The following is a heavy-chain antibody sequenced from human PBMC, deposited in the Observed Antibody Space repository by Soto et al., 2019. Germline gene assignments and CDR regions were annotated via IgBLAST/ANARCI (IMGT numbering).Heavy chain of an antibody. V-gene: IGHV1-69*01. CDR3: ASAQGSSTSLEIYYYYYYGMDV. CDR1: GGTFSSYA. J-gene: IGHJ6*02. Sequence: QVQLVQSGAEVKKPGSSVTVSCKASGGTFSSYAISWVRQAPGHGLEWMGGIIPIPGTANYAQKFQGRVTITADESTSTAYMELTSLRSEDTAVYYCASAQGSSTSLEIYYYYYYGMDVWGQATTVTVSS. CDR2: IIPIPGTA. D-gene: IGHD2-2*01.